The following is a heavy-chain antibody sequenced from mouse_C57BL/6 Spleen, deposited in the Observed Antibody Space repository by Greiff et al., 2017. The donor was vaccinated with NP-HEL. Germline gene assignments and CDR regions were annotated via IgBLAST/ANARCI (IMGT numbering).Heavy chain of an antibody. V-gene: IGHV1-55*01. CDR1: GYTFTSYW. CDR3: ARRYDYDPYAMDY. D-gene: IGHD2-4*01. J-gene: IGHJ4*01. CDR2: IYPGSGST. Sequence: QVQLQQSGAELVKPGASVKMSCKASGYTFTSYWITWVKQRPGQGLEWIGDIYPGSGSTNYNEKFKSKATLTVDTSSSTAYMQLSSLTSEDSAVYYCARRYDYDPYAMDYWGQGTSVTVSS.